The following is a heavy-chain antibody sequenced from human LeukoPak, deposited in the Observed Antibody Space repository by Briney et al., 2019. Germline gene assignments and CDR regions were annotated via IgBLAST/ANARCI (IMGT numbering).Heavy chain of an antibody. CDR1: GFTFDDYA. V-gene: IGHV3-9*01. D-gene: IGHD2-15*01. CDR3: AKCRVVLAVLDAFDI. J-gene: IGHJ3*02. CDR2: ISWNSDTF. Sequence: GRSLRLSCAASGFTFDDYAMYWVRQAPAKGLDWASGISWNSDTFDYADAVKGRFTISRDNAKSSLYLQMNSLRAEDTALYYCAKCRVVLAVLDAFDIWGQGTLVTVSS.